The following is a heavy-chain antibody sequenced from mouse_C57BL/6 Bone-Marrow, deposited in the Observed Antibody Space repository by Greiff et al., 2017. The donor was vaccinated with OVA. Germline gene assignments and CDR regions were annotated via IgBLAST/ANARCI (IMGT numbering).Heavy chain of an antibody. D-gene: IGHD1-1*01. V-gene: IGHV1-20*01. CDR3: ARFPITTVVAPYYFDY. Sequence: EVTLQQSGPELVKPGDSVTISFKASVYSFTGYFMNLVMHSHLKSLEWIGRINPYNGDTFYNQKFKGKATLTVDKSSSTAHMELRSLTSEDSAVYYCARFPITTVVAPYYFDYWGQGTTLTVSS. J-gene: IGHJ2*01. CDR2: INPYNGDT. CDR1: VYSFTGYF.